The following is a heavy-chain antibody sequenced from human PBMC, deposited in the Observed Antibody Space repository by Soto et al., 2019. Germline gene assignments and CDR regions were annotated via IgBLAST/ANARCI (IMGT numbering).Heavy chain of an antibody. CDR3: VLQTGGCLLPFEP. V-gene: IGHV2-5*02. D-gene: IGHD2-8*02. CDR1: GLPLRSHGVG. CDR2: IYWGDDQ. Sequence: QIIFKESGPAPVKPTQTLTLTCTFSGLPLRSHGVGVGWSRQPPGKALEWLALIYWGDDQPYNTSPMSRLSISRDTSQTPVVLTMTDRDPMVTATYFSVLQTGGCLLPFEPRGQGTLLTVPS. J-gene: IGHJ5*02.